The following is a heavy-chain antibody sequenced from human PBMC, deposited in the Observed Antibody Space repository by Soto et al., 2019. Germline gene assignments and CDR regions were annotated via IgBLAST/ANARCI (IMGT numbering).Heavy chain of an antibody. Sequence: DVQLVESGGGLVQPGRSLRLSCAASGFIFDDFAMHWVRRAPGKGLEWVSGISWNSGSTDYAASVKGRLIISRDNARNSLYLQMNSLRPEDTALYYCARDTDSDTWNDPFDYWGQGALVIVS. D-gene: IGHD1-1*01. CDR1: GFIFDDFA. CDR2: ISWNSGST. J-gene: IGHJ4*02. V-gene: IGHV3-9*01. CDR3: ARDTDSDTWNDPFDY.